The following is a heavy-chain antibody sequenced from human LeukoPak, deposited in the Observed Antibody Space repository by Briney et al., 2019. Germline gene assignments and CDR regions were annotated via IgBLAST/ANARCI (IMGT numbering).Heavy chain of an antibody. V-gene: IGHV3-21*01. D-gene: IGHD2-15*01. CDR3: ARLSSGGSCFDY. CDR2: ITSSSGYI. CDR1: GFTFSSYS. Sequence: GGSLRLSCAASGFTFSSYSMYWVRQAPGKGLEWVSSITSSSGYIYYADSMKGRFTISRDNAKNSLYLQMNSLRAEDTAVYYCARLSSGGSCFDYWGQGTLVTVSS. J-gene: IGHJ4*02.